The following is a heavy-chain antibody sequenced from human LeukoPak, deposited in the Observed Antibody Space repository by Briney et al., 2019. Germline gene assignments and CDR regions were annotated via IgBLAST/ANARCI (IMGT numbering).Heavy chain of an antibody. V-gene: IGHV1-18*01. CDR1: LCTLPRYG. D-gene: IGHD4-17*01. Sequence: ASVTVSHQGCLCTLPRYGISWLGLAPAPAREGLGLNSAYNGNTNYAQKLQGRVTITTDTSTSTAYMELRSLRSDDTAVYYCARGPPLRKGWYYVYWGQGTLVTVSS. CDR3: ARGPPLRKGWYYVY. CDR2: NSAYNGNT. J-gene: IGHJ4*02.